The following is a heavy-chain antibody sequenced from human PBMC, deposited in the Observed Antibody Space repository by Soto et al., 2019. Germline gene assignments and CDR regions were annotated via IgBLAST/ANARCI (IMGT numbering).Heavy chain of an antibody. Sequence: QVQLVQSGAEVKKPGSSVKVSCKASGGTFTSYAISWVRQAPGQGLEWMGGITPIFGTADYAQKFQGRVTITADESTSTAYMELSSLRSEDTAVYYCATQGLPNYYISGMDVWGQGTTVTVS. D-gene: IGHD1-26*01. CDR2: ITPIFGTA. CDR3: ATQGLPNYYISGMDV. J-gene: IGHJ6*02. CDR1: GGTFTSYA. V-gene: IGHV1-69*12.